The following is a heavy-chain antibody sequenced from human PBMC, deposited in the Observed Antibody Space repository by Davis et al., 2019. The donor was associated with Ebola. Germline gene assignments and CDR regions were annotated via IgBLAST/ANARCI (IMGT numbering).Heavy chain of an antibody. D-gene: IGHD3-3*01. CDR3: AREKVDTIFGEAGYMDV. CDR1: GGSISSGGYY. CDR2: IYYSGST. V-gene: IGHV4-31*03. J-gene: IGHJ6*03. Sequence: PSETLSLTCTVSGGSISSGGYYWSWIRQHPGKGLEWIGYIYYSGSTYYNPSLKSRVTISVDTSKNQFSLKLSSVTAADTAVYYCAREKVDTIFGEAGYMDVWGKGTTVTVSS.